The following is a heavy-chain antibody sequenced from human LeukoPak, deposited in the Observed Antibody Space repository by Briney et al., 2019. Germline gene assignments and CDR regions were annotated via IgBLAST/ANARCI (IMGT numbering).Heavy chain of an antibody. CDR1: GGYTGSHY. CDR2: ISPSGTT. Sequence: SETLSLTCTVSGGYTGSHYWSWIRQPAGKGLEWIGRISPSGTTHYNPSLGSRVTMSVDTSKNYFSLRLSSVTAADTAVYYCARDFYALGFYFRFDPWGQGMLVTVSS. D-gene: IGHD2/OR15-2a*01. V-gene: IGHV4-4*07. J-gene: IGHJ5*02. CDR3: ARDFYALGFYFRFDP.